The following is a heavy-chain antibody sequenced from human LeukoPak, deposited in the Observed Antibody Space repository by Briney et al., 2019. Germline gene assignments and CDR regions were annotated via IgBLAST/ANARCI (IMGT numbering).Heavy chain of an antibody. Sequence: ASVKVSCKASGYTFTSYAMHWVRQAPGQRLEWVGWINAGNGNTKYSQNFQGRVTITRDTSASTAYMELSSLRSEDTAVYYCARAGSTRLGYICGDMDVWGQGTTVTVSS. CDR3: ARAGSTRLGYICGDMDV. J-gene: IGHJ6*02. CDR1: GYTFTSYA. V-gene: IGHV1-3*01. D-gene: IGHD6-19*01. CDR2: INAGNGNT.